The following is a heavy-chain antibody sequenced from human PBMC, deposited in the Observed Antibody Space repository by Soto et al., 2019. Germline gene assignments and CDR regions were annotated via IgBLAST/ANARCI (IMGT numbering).Heavy chain of an antibody. CDR2: ISYDGSNK. V-gene: IGHV3-30*18. CDR1: GFTFSSYV. CDR3: AKSGRGVRGVTRQGSYYYYYGMDV. D-gene: IGHD3-10*01. Sequence: PGGSLRLSSAASGFTFSSYVMHLVRQAPGKGLEWVAVISYDGSNKYYADSVKGRFTISRDNSKNTLYLQMNSLRAEDTAVYYCAKSGRGVRGVTRQGSYYYYYGMDVWGQGTTVTVSS. J-gene: IGHJ6*02.